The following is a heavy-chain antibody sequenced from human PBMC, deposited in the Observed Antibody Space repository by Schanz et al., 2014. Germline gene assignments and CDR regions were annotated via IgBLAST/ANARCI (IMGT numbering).Heavy chain of an antibody. V-gene: IGHV3-48*01. J-gene: IGHJ3*02. D-gene: IGHD4-17*01. CDR2: ISSTSRAT. CDR1: GFNFNTYA. Sequence: EVQLVESGGGLAQPGGSLRLACAASGFNFNTYAMSWVRQAPGKGLEWISYISSTSRATYYADSVKGRFTISRDNAKNSLFLQMNSLRAEDTAVYYCAKDPHKDYGGKPQALDIWGQGTMVTVSS. CDR3: AKDPHKDYGGKPQALDI.